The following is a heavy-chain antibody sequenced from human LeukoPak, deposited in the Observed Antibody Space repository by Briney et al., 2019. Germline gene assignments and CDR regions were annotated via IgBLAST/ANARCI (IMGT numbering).Heavy chain of an antibody. CDR1: GGTFSSYA. CDR3: ASWLRRIFDAFDI. CDR2: NIPIFGTA. D-gene: IGHD5-12*01. V-gene: IGHV1-69*01. Sequence: GSSVKVSCKASGGTFSSYAISWVRQAPGQGLEWMGGNIPIFGTANYAQKFQGRVTITADESTSTAYMELSSLRSEDTAVYCCASWLRRIFDAFDIWGQGTMVTVSS. J-gene: IGHJ3*02.